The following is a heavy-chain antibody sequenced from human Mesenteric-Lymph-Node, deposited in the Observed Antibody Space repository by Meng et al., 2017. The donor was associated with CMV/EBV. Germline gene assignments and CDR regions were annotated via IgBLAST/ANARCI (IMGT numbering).Heavy chain of an antibody. V-gene: IGHV3-72*01. D-gene: IGHD3-22*01. CDR1: GFTFSDHY. Sequence: GGSLRLSCAASGFTFSDHYMDWVRQAPGKGLEWVGRTRNKANSYTTEYAASVKGRFTISRDDSKNSLYLQMNSLKTEDTAVYYCARASGDYDSSGYYVFFDYWGQGTLVTVSS. CDR2: TRNKANSYTT. CDR3: ARASGDYDSSGYYVFFDY. J-gene: IGHJ4*02.